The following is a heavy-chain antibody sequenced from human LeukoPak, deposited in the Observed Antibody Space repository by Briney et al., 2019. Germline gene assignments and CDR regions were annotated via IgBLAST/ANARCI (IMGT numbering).Heavy chain of an antibody. CDR1: GFTFDDYA. J-gene: IGHJ4*02. V-gene: IGHV3-9*01. D-gene: IGHD5-12*01. CDR3: AKGGATIRSLPES. CDR2: ISWNSGSI. Sequence: AGGSLRLSCAASGFTFDDYAMHWVRQAPGKGLEWVSGISWNSGSIGYADSVKGRFTISRDNAKNSLYLQMNSLRAEDTDLYYCAKGGATIRSLPESWGQGTLVTVSS.